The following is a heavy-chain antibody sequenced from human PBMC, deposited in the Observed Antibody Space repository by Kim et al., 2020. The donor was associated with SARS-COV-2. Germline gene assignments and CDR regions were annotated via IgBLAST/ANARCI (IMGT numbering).Heavy chain of an antibody. J-gene: IGHJ4*02. D-gene: IGHD3-10*01. CDR3: ARVTLGEVR. CDR2: STI. Sequence: STIYYADSVKGRFTISRDNAKNSLYLQMNSLRDEDTAVYYCARVTLGEVRWGQGTLVTVSS. V-gene: IGHV3-48*02.